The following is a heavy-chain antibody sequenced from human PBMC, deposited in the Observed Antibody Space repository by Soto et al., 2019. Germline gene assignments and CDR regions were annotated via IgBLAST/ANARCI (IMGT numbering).Heavy chain of an antibody. CDR2: TYSGGST. V-gene: IGHV3-23*03. J-gene: IGHJ6*02. Sequence: DVQLVESGGGLVQPGRSLRLSCAASGFTFGDYAMHWVRQAPGKGLEWVSVTYSGGSTQYADSVKGRFTVSRDNSKNTLYLQMSSLRDEDTAVYYCARKLSGAVQGWAYGMDVWGRGTTVTVSS. CDR3: ARKLSGAVQGWAYGMDV. CDR1: GFTFGDYA. D-gene: IGHD1-26*01.